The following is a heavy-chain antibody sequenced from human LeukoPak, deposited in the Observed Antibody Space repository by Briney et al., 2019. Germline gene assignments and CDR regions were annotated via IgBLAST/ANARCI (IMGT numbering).Heavy chain of an antibody. CDR2: ISSTGGTT. D-gene: IGHD3-10*01. J-gene: IGHJ6*03. V-gene: IGHV3-23*01. CDR1: GITFSSYG. CDR3: AKKGDRGAYGSVFTCDPYFYYYMDV. Sequence: GGSLRLSCAASGITFSSYGMSWVRQAPGKGLEWVSSISSTGGTTYYADSVKGRFTISRDNTKNSRYLQMNSRRAEDTVIYYCAKKGDRGAYGSVFTCDPYFYYYMDVWGKGTTVTI.